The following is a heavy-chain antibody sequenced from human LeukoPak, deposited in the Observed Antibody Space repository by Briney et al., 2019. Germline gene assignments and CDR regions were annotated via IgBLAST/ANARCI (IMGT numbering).Heavy chain of an antibody. CDR1: GYSFTSYY. CDR3: ARGAITIFGVVIIESAFDI. V-gene: IGHV1-46*01. D-gene: IGHD3-3*01. CDR2: INPSGGST. J-gene: IGHJ3*02. Sequence: ASVTVSCKASGYSFTSYYMHWVRQAPGQGLEWMGIINPSGGSTSYAQKFQGRVTMTRDASTSTVYMELSSLRSEDTAVYYCARGAITIFGVVIIESAFDIWGQGTMVTVSS.